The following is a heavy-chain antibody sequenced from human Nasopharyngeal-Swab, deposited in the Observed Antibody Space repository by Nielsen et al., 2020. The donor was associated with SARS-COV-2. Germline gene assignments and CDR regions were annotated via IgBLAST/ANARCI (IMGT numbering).Heavy chain of an antibody. CDR2: ISYDGSNK. CDR1: GFTFSSYA. D-gene: IGHD3-3*01. CDR3: ARDDFWSGYPLYNWFDP. J-gene: IGHJ5*02. V-gene: IGHV3-30-3*01. Sequence: GGSLRLSCAASGFTFSSYAMHWVRQAPGKGLEWVAVISYDGSNKYYADSVKGRFTISRDNSKNTLYLQMNSLRSDDTAVYYCARDDFWSGYPLYNWFDPWGQGTLVTVSS.